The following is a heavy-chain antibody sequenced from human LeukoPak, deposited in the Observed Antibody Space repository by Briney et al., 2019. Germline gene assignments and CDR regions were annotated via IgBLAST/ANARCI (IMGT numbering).Heavy chain of an antibody. CDR2: IWYDGSNK. J-gene: IGHJ6*03. CDR1: GFTFSSYG. Sequence: PGGSLRLSCAASGFTFSSYGMHWVRQAPGKGLEWVAVIWYDGSNKYYADSVKGRFTISRDNSKNTLYLQMNSLRAEDTAVYYCARGPRTLIVATMKYYYYYYYMDVWGKGTTVTVSS. V-gene: IGHV3-33*01. CDR3: ARGPRTLIVATMKYYYYYYYMDV. D-gene: IGHD5-12*01.